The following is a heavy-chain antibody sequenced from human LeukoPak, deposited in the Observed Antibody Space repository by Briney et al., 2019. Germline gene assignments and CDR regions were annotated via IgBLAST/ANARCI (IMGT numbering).Heavy chain of an antibody. CDR2: IYYSGST. CDR1: GGSISSYY. J-gene: IGHJ6*03. D-gene: IGHD3-9*01. Sequence: SETLSLTCTVSGGSISSYYWSWIRQPPGKGLEWIGYIYYSGSTNYNPSLKSRVTISVDTSKNQFSLKLSSVTAADTAVYYCARPAGADILTGYYDAGPYYMDVWGKGTTGTGSS. CDR3: ARPAGADILTGYYDAGPYYMDV. V-gene: IGHV4-59*08.